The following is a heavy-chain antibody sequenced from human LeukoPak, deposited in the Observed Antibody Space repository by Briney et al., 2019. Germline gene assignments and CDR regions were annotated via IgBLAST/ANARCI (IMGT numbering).Heavy chain of an antibody. D-gene: IGHD3-22*01. CDR1: GYSISSGYY. V-gene: IGHV4-38-2*02. Sequence: PSETLSLTCTVSGYSISSGYYWGWIRQPPGKGLEWIGSIYHSGSTYYNPSLKSRVTISVDTSKNQFSLKLSSVTAADTAVYYCARDYYDSSMLVYFDYWGQGTLVTVSS. J-gene: IGHJ4*02. CDR3: ARDYYDSSMLVYFDY. CDR2: IYHSGST.